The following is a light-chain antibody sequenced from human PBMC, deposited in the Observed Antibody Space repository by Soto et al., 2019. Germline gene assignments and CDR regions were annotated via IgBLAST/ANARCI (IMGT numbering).Light chain of an antibody. J-gene: IGKJ1*01. CDR2: GAS. V-gene: IGKV3-20*01. CDR1: QSVGSSY. Sequence: EIVLTQSPGTLSLSPVERATLSCRASQSVGSSYLAWYQQKPGQAPRLLIYGASSRATGIPDRFSGSGSGTDFTLTISRLEPEDFAVYYCQQYGSSPTWKFGQGTKVDIK. CDR3: QQYGSSPTWK.